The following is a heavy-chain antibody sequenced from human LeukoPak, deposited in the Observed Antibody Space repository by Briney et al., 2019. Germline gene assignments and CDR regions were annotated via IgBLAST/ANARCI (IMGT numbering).Heavy chain of an antibody. V-gene: IGHV3-11*04. D-gene: IGHD1-1*01. J-gene: IGHJ4*02. CDR2: ISSSGSTI. CDR3: AKDAVRTPQIDH. Sequence: GGSLRLSCAASGFTFSDYYMSWLRQAPGKGLEWVSYISSSGSTIYYADSVKGRFTISRDNSKNTLYLQMNSLRAEDTAVYYCAKDAVRTPQIDHWGQGALVTVSS. CDR1: GFTFSDYY.